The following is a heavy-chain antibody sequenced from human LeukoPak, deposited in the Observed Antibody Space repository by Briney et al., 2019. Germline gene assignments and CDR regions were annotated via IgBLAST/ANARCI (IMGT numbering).Heavy chain of an antibody. Sequence: PGGSLRLSCAASGFTFSNYDMSWVRRAPGKGLEWVSVIYSGGGTYYADSVKGRFTISTDNSKNTLYLQMNNLRAEDTAVYYCARDGSGGYRNRGVFDIWGQGTMVTVSS. CDR1: GFTFSNYD. V-gene: IGHV3-53*01. CDR3: ARDGSGGYRNRGVFDI. D-gene: IGHD5-18*01. CDR2: IYSGGGT. J-gene: IGHJ3*02.